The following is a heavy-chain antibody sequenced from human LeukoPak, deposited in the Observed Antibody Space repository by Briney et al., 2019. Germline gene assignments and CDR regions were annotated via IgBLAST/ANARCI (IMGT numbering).Heavy chain of an antibody. CDR3: AREKVGATTPQFDY. V-gene: IGHV3-21*01. D-gene: IGHD1-26*01. Sequence: PGGSLRLSCAASAFTFSSYSMNWVRQAPGKGLEWASSISSSSSYIYYADSVKGRFTISRDNAKNSLYLQMNSLRAEDTAVYYCAREKVGATTPQFDYWGQGTLVTVSS. J-gene: IGHJ4*02. CDR1: AFTFSSYS. CDR2: ISSSSSYI.